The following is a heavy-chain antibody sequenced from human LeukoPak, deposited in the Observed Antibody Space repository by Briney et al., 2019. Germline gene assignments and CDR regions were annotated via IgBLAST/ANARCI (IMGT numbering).Heavy chain of an antibody. CDR2: IIPIFGTA. V-gene: IGHV1-69*05. J-gene: IGHJ4*02. Sequence: SVRVSCKASGGTFSSYAISWVRQAPGQGLEWMGRIIPIFGTANYAQKFQGRVTITTDESTSTAYMELSSLRSEDTAVYYCAREVGSGWYYFDYWGQGTLVTVSS. D-gene: IGHD6-19*01. CDR3: AREVGSGWYYFDY. CDR1: GGTFSSYA.